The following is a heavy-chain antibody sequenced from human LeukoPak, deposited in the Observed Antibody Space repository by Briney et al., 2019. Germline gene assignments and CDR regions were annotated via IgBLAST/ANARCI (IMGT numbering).Heavy chain of an antibody. D-gene: IGHD1-1*01. V-gene: IGHV3-7*04. CDR3: ARGDDSSGDH. CDR2: IHPEGNEK. CDR1: GFIFSNFW. Sequence: GSLRLSCAVSGFIFSNFWMSWVRQAPGRGLEWVANIHPEGNEKYHVESVKGRFTISRDNTKNLLLLQMNGLRVEDTAVYYCARGDDSSGDHWGQGTLVTVSS. J-gene: IGHJ4*02.